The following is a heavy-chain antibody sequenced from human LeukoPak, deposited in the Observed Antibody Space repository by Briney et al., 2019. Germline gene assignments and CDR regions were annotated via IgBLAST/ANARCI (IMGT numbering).Heavy chain of an antibody. Sequence: GGSLRLSCAASGFTFSSYAMSWVRQAPGKGLEWVSAISGSGGSTYYADSVKGRFTISRDNSKNTLYLQMNSLRADDTAVYYCAKDRSVDTATTPNAFDIWGQGTMVTVSS. CDR1: GFTFSSYA. D-gene: IGHD5-18*01. V-gene: IGHV3-23*01. CDR2: ISGSGGST. J-gene: IGHJ3*02. CDR3: AKDRSVDTATTPNAFDI.